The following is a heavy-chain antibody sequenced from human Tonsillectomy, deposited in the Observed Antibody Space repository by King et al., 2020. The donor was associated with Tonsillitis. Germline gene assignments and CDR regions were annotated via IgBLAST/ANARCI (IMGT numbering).Heavy chain of an antibody. Sequence: EVQLVESGGGLEQPGRALRLSCTASGFTFGDYTMSWVRQAPGKGLEWVGFIRSKAYGGTTEYAASVKGRFTISRDDSKSIAYLQMNSLKTEDTAVYYCTRDSEGRYSYGQLRYYYYGMDVWGQGTTVTVSS. D-gene: IGHD5-18*01. CDR3: TRDSEGRYSYGQLRYYYYGMDV. CDR1: GFTFGDYT. V-gene: IGHV3-49*04. J-gene: IGHJ6*02. CDR2: IRSKAYGGTT.